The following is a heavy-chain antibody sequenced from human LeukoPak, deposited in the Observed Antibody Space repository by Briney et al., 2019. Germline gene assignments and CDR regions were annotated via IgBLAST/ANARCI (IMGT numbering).Heavy chain of an antibody. CDR3: ARERIQLRPLRWFDP. V-gene: IGHV4-34*01. J-gene: IGHJ5*02. CDR1: GGSSSGYY. Sequence: SETLSLTCAVYGGSSSGYYWSWIRQPPGKGLEWIGEINHSGSTNYNPSLKSRVTISVDTSKNQFSLKLSSVTAADTAVYYCARERIQLRPLRWFDPWGQGTLVTVSS. D-gene: IGHD5-18*01. CDR2: INHSGST.